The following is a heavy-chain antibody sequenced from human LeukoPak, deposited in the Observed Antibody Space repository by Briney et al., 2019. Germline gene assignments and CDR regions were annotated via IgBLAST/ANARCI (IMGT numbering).Heavy chain of an antibody. Sequence: SETLSLTCAVYGGSFSGYYWSWIRQPPGKGLEWIGEINHSGSTNYNPSLKSRVTISVDTSKNQFSLKLSSVTAAETAVYYCARGLGCSGGSCTLKFDYWGQGTLVTVSS. J-gene: IGHJ4*02. D-gene: IGHD2-15*01. CDR2: INHSGST. CDR3: ARGLGCSGGSCTLKFDY. V-gene: IGHV4-34*01. CDR1: GGSFSGYY.